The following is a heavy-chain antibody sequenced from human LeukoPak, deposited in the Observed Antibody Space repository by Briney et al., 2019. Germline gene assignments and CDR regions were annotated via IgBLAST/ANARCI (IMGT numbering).Heavy chain of an antibody. CDR1: GGSFSGYY. CDR2: INHSGSN. J-gene: IGHJ6*03. Sequence: SETLSLTCAVYGGSFSGYYWSWIRQPPGKGLEWIGEINHSGSNNYNPSLKSRVTISVDTSKNQFSLKLSSVTAADTAVYYCARSQQTWYYYYMDVWGKGTTVTISS. D-gene: IGHD6-13*01. V-gene: IGHV4-34*01. CDR3: ARSQQTWYYYYMDV.